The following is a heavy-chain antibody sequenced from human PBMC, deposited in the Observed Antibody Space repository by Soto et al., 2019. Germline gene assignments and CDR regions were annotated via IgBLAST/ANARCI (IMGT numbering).Heavy chain of an antibody. CDR1: GGSISCSSYY. V-gene: IGHV4-39*01. CDR3: ARNVASKTLGAFDI. J-gene: IGHJ3*02. CDR2: IYYSGST. Sequence: SETLSLTCTVSGGSISCSSYYWGWIRQPPGKGLEWIGSIYYSGSTYYNPSLKSRVTISVDTSKNQFSLKLSSVTAADTAVYYCARNVASKTLGAFDIWRQGTMVTASS. D-gene: IGHD2-15*01.